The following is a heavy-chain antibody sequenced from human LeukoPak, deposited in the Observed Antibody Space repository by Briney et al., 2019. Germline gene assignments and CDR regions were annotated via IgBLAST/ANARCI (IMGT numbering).Heavy chain of an antibody. V-gene: IGHV1-24*01. J-gene: IGHJ4*02. D-gene: IGHD6-13*01. CDR3: ATFFYTSWSRPLIVHY. Sequence: ASVKVSCKVSGYTLTDLSMHWVRQAPGKGLEWMGGFDPEDGETNYAEKFKGRVTMTEDTSTDTAYMELSSLRSEDTAVYYCATFFYTSWSRPLIVHYWGKGTLVTVSS. CDR1: GYTLTDLS. CDR2: FDPEDGET.